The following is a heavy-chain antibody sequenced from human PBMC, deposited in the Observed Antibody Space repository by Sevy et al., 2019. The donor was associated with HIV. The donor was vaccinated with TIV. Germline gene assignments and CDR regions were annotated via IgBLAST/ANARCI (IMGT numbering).Heavy chain of an antibody. D-gene: IGHD3-3*01. CDR3: ARAWSGPYGMDV. Sequence: GGSLRLSCEAPGFTFSSYSMNWVRQAPGKGLEWVSYIGSSSSTIYYADSVKGRFTISRDNAKNSLYLQMNSLRDEDTAVYYCARAWSGPYGMDVWGQGTTVTVS. CDR1: GFTFSSYS. CDR2: IGSSSSTI. V-gene: IGHV3-48*02. J-gene: IGHJ6*02.